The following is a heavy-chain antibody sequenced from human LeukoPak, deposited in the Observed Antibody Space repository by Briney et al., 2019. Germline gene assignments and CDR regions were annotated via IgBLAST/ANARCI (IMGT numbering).Heavy chain of an antibody. J-gene: IGHJ4*02. CDR3: ARVDGSGSYYEG. CDR1: GYTFTSYD. Sequence: ASVKVSCKASGYTFTSYDINWVRQATGQGLEWMGWINAGNGNTKYSQKFQGRVTITRDTSASTAYMELSSLRSEDTAVYYCARVDGSGSYYEGWGQGTLVTVSS. V-gene: IGHV1-3*01. D-gene: IGHD3-10*01. CDR2: INAGNGNT.